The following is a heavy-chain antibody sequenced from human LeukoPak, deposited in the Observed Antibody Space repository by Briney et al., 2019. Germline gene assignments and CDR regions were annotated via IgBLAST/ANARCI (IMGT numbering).Heavy chain of an antibody. CDR3: ARDHQGFGESIDY. Sequence: GGSLRLSCAASGFTFSSYWMNWVRQAPGKGLEWVANIKQDGSEKYYMDSVKGRFTISRDNAENSLYLQMNSLRAEDTAVYYCARDHQGFGESIDYWGRGTLVTVSS. V-gene: IGHV3-7*01. CDR1: GFTFSSYW. D-gene: IGHD3-10*01. CDR2: IKQDGSEK. J-gene: IGHJ4*02.